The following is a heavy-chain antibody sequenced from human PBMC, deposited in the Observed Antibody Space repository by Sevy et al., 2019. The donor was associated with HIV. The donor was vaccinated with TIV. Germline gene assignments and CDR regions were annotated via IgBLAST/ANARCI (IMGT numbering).Heavy chain of an antibody. CDR2: INANSGAI. V-gene: IGHV1-2*02. D-gene: IGHD5-12*01. CDR1: GHTFSGNY. CDR3: ATEYSYDY. J-gene: IGHJ4*02. Sequence: ALVKVSCKASGHTFSGNYIQWVRQAPGPGLEWLGWINANSGAISYAQKFQDRVTMTRDTSTTTAYMELSRLRSDDTAVYYCATEYSYDYWGQGTLVTVSS.